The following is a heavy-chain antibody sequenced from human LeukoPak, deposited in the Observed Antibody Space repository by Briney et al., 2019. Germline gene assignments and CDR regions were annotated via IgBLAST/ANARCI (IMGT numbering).Heavy chain of an antibody. D-gene: IGHD1-14*01. V-gene: IGHV3-11*01. CDR2: ISSSGSTI. Sequence: GGSLRLSCAASGFTFSDYYMSWVRQAPGKGLEWVSYISSSGSTIYYADSVKGRFTISRDNAKNSLYLQMNSLRAEDTAVYYCARGPEADRVYYYYYMDVWGKGTTVTVSS. CDR1: GFTFSDYY. J-gene: IGHJ6*03. CDR3: ARGPEADRVYYYYYMDV.